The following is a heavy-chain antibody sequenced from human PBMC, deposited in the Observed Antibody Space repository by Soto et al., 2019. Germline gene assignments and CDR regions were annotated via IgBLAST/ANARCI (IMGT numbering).Heavy chain of an antibody. CDR1: GYAFNTYG. CDR2: ISAYDGST. V-gene: IGHV1-18*01. D-gene: IGHD6-6*01. J-gene: IGHJ5*02. Sequence: ASVKVSCKASGYAFNTYGISWVRQAPGQGLEWMGWISAYDGSTKDVQKFQGRVTMSTDTSTSTAYMELRSLRSDDTAVYYCARDYLAPRLGWFAPWGHGTLVILSS. CDR3: ARDYLAPRLGWFAP.